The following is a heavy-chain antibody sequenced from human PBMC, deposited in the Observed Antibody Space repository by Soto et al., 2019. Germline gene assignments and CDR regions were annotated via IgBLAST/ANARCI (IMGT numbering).Heavy chain of an antibody. CDR2: ISTSSGAI. J-gene: IGHJ4*02. D-gene: IGHD3-3*02. CDR1: GFTFSSYE. V-gene: IGHV3-48*03. Sequence: PGGSLRLSCEGSGFTFSSYEMNWVRQAPGKGLEWISYISTSSGAIFYADSVKGRFTISRDNSKNSLYLQMNSLRAEDTAAYYCARHRLSMVAHITYFFDYWGQGTPVTVSS. CDR3: ARHRLSMVAHITYFFDY.